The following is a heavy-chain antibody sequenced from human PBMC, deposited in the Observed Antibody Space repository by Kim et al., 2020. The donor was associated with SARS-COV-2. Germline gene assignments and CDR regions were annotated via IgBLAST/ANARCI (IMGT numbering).Heavy chain of an antibody. Sequence: SETLSLTCTVSGGSISSSSYYWGWIRQPPGKGLEWIGSIYYSGRTYYNPSLKSRVTISVDTSKNQFSLKLSSVTAADTAVYYCARHLIGYSGYDRLNWFDPWGQGTLVTVSS. V-gene: IGHV4-39*01. CDR1: GGSISSSSYY. CDR2: IYYSGRT. CDR3: ARHLIGYSGYDRLNWFDP. J-gene: IGHJ5*02. D-gene: IGHD5-12*01.